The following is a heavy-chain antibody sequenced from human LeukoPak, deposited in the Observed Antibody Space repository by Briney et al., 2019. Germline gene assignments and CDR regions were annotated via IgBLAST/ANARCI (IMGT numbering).Heavy chain of an antibody. CDR3: AREYSSSSYDY. CDR2: ISSNGGST. J-gene: IGHJ4*02. Sequence: GGSLRLSCSASGFTFSSYAMHWVRQAPGKGLEYVSAISSNGGSTYYADSVKGRFTISRDNSKNTLYLQMSSLRAEDTAVYYCAREYSSSSYDYWGQGTLVTVSS. D-gene: IGHD6-6*01. CDR1: GFTFSSYA. V-gene: IGHV3-64D*09.